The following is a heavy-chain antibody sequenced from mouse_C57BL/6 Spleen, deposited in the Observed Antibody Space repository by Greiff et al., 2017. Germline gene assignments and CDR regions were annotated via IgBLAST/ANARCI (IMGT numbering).Heavy chain of an antibody. CDR3: ARSRAYDYEGDQAWFAY. D-gene: IGHD2-4*01. CDR2: IDPNSGGT. Sequence: QVQLQQPGAELVKPGASVKLSCKASGYTFTSYWMHWVKQRPGRGLEWIGRIDPNSGGTKYNEKFKSKATLTVDKPSSTAYMQLSSLTSEDSAVYYCARSRAYDYEGDQAWFAYWGQGTLVTVSA. CDR1: GYTFTSYW. J-gene: IGHJ3*01. V-gene: IGHV1-72*01.